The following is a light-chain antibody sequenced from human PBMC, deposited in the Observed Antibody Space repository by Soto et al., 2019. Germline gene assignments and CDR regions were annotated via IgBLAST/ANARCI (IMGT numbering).Light chain of an antibody. CDR1: SSDVGGYNY. CDR2: DVS. J-gene: IGLJ2*01. Sequence: QSALTQPRSVSGSPGQSVTISCTGTSSDVGGYNYVSWYQQHPGKAPKLMIYDVSKRPSGVPDRFSGSKSGNTASLTISGLQAEDEADYYCCSYAGSCTLVCGGGTKLTVL. CDR3: CSYAGSCTLV. V-gene: IGLV2-11*01.